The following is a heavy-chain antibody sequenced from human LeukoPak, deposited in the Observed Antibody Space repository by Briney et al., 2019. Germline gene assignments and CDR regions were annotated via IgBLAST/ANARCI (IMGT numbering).Heavy chain of an antibody. V-gene: IGHV1-69*13. CDR2: IIPIFGTA. J-gene: IGHJ4*02. CDR1: GYTFTSYG. Sequence: SVKVSCKASGYTFTSYGISWVRQAPGQGLEWMGGIIPIFGTANYAQKFQGRVTITADESTSTAYMELSSLRSEDTAVYYCARDSGRDCSSTSCYPTSWGQGTLVTVSS. CDR3: ARDSGRDCSSTSCYPTS. D-gene: IGHD2-2*01.